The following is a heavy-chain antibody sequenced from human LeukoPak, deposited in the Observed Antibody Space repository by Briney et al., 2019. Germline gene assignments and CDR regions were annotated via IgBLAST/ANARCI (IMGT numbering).Heavy chain of an antibody. V-gene: IGHV4-59*01. Sequence: SETLSLTCSVSGASLSSYYWGWIRQSPGKGLEWLGYMSDPGKTDSNPSLKSRGTLSFDTSKNQFSLRLTSVTAADTAVYYCVTGYYVPFDNWGQGTLVTVSP. D-gene: IGHD3-16*01. CDR3: VTGYYVPFDN. J-gene: IGHJ4*02. CDR1: GASLSSYY. CDR2: MSDPGKT.